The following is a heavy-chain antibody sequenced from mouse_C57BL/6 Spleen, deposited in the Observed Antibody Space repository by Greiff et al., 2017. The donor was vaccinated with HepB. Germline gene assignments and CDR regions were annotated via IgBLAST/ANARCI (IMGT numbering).Heavy chain of an antibody. D-gene: IGHD2-4*01. J-gene: IGHJ4*01. Sequence: EVQLVESGGGLVKPGGSLKLSCAASGFTFSSYAMSWVRQTPEKRLEWVATISDGGSYTYYPDNVKGRFTISRDNAKNNLYLQMSHLKSEDTAMYYCARRGYDYDGYAMDYWGQGTSVTVSS. CDR2: ISDGGSYT. CDR3: ARRGYDYDGYAMDY. CDR1: GFTFSSYA. V-gene: IGHV5-4*01.